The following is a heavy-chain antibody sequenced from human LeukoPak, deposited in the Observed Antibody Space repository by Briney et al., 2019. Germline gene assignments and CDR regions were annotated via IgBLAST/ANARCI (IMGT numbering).Heavy chain of an antibody. J-gene: IGHJ6*02. Sequence: GGSLRLSCAASGFTFSSYGMHWVRQAPGKGLEWVAVISYDGSNKYYPDSVKGRFTISRDNSKNTLYLQMSSLRAEDTAVYYCARVGYDYVWGSYGTYYGMDVWGQGTTVTVSS. D-gene: IGHD3-16*01. CDR1: GFTFSSYG. V-gene: IGHV3-30*03. CDR3: ARVGYDYVWGSYGTYYGMDV. CDR2: ISYDGSNK.